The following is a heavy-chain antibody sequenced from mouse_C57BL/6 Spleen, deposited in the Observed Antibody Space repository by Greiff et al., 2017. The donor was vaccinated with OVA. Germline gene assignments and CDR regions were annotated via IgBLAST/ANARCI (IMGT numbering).Heavy chain of an antibody. CDR3: AREENANWPWLAY. V-gene: IGHV3-6*01. CDR1: GYSITSGYY. Sequence: DVQLQESGPGLVKPSQSLSLTCSVTGYSITSGYYWNWIRKFPGNKLEWMGYISSDGSNHSNPSLNNRISITRDTSKNQFFLKLNAVTTEDTATYYCAREENANWPWLAYGGQGTLVTVSA. CDR2: ISSDGSN. D-gene: IGHD4-1*01. J-gene: IGHJ3*01.